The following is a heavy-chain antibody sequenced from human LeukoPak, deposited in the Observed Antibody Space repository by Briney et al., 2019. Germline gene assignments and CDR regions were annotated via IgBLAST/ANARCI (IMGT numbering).Heavy chain of an antibody. CDR3: ARDLGYADPFDC. Sequence: SETLSLTCTVSGGSISSYYWSWIRQPAGKGLEWIGRIYSSGSTNYNPSLKSRVTISVDTSKNQFSLKLSSVTAADTAVYYCARDLGYADPFDCWGQGTLVTVSS. J-gene: IGHJ4*02. CDR2: IYSSGST. D-gene: IGHD4-17*01. CDR1: GGSISSYY. V-gene: IGHV4-4*07.